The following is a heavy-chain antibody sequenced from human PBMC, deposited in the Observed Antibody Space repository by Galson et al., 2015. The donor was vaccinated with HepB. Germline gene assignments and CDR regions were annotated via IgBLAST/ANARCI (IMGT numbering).Heavy chain of an antibody. V-gene: IGHV3-30-3*01. J-gene: IGHJ4*02. CDR1: GFTFSSYA. Sequence: SLRLSCAASGFTFSSYAMHWVRQAPGKGLEWVAVISYDGSNKYYADSVKGRFTISRDNSKNTLYLQMNSLRAEDTAVYYCARDRIEEVVPTDYWGQGTLVTVSS. CDR3: ARDRIEEVVPTDY. D-gene: IGHD2-2*01. CDR2: ISYDGSNK.